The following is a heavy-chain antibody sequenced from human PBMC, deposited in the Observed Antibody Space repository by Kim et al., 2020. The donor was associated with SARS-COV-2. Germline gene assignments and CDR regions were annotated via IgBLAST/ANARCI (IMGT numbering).Heavy chain of an antibody. CDR1: GFTFSSYE. D-gene: IGHD1-26*01. Sequence: GGSLRLSCAASGFTFSSYEMNWVRQAPGKGLEWVSYISSSGSTIYYADSLKGRFTISRDNAKNSLYLQMNSLRAEDTAVYYCAREVRWELRHDALDIWGQGTMVTVSS. J-gene: IGHJ3*02. V-gene: IGHV3-48*03. CDR2: ISSSGSTI. CDR3: AREVRWELRHDALDI.